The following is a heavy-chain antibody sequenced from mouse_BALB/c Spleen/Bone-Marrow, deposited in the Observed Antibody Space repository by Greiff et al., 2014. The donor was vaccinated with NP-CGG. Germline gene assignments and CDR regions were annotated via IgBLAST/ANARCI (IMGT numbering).Heavy chain of an antibody. CDR1: GYTFTDYY. J-gene: IGHJ2*01. V-gene: IGHV1-84*02. Sequence: HLVESGPELVKPGASVKISCKASGYTFTDYYINWVKQKPGQGLEWIGWIYPGSGNTKYNEKFKGKATLTVDTSSSTAYMQLSSLTSEDTAVYFCARENYGSSYYFDYWGQGTTLTVSS. CDR2: IYPGSGNT. CDR3: ARENYGSSYYFDY. D-gene: IGHD1-1*01.